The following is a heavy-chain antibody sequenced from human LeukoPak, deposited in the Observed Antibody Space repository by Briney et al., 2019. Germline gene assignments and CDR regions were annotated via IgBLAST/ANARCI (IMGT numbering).Heavy chain of an antibody. CDR2: INPNNGDT. Sequence: GASVKVSCKASGYTFTGYFMHWVRQAPGQGLEWMGRINPNNGDTIYAQKFQGRVTMTRDTSTSTVYMELSSLRSEDTAVYYCARGLQWLVWGYYYYGMDVWGQGTTVTVSS. CDR3: ARGLQWLVWGYYYYGMDV. J-gene: IGHJ6*02. CDR1: GYTFTGYF. D-gene: IGHD6-19*01. V-gene: IGHV1-2*06.